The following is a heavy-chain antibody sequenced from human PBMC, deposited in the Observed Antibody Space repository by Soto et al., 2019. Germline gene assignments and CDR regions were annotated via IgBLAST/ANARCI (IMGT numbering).Heavy chain of an antibody. V-gene: IGHV3-23*01. CDR1: QFTFSYYA. J-gene: IGHJ2*01. CDR3: AKGRPTFDL. D-gene: IGHD6-6*01. CDR2: ISGAGGST. Sequence: EVQLLESGGGLVQPGGSLRLSCAASQFTFSYYAMGWVRQAPGKGLEWVSLISGAGGSTNYADSVKSRFAISRDNSENTLYLQMNSLSAEDTAVYYCAKGRPTFDLWGRGTLVIVSS.